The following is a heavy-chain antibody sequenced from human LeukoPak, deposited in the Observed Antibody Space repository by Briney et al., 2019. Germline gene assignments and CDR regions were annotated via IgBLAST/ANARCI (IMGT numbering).Heavy chain of an antibody. V-gene: IGHV1-69*06. CDR3: ASEAEMATITGTSPY. CDR2: IIPIFGTA. Sequence: GASVKVSCKASGGTFSSYAISWVRQAPGQGLEWMGGIIPIFGTANYAQKFQGRVTITADKSTSTAYMELSSLRSEDTAVYYCASEAEMATITGTSPYWGQGTLVTVSS. CDR1: GGTFSSYA. J-gene: IGHJ4*02. D-gene: IGHD5-24*01.